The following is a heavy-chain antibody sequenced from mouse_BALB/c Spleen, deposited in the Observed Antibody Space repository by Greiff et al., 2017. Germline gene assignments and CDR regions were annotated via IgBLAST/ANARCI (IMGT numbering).Heavy chain of an antibody. CDR2: ISPGNGDI. Sequence: QVQLQQSDTELVKPGASVKISCKASGYTFTDHAIHWVKQRPEQGLEWIGYISPGNGDIKYNENYKGKATLTADKSSSTAYMQLNSLTSEDSAVYFCKRSLGRFAYWGQGTLVTVSA. CDR3: KRSLGRFAY. CDR1: GYTFTDHA. D-gene: IGHD4-1*01. J-gene: IGHJ3*01. V-gene: IGHV1S53*03.